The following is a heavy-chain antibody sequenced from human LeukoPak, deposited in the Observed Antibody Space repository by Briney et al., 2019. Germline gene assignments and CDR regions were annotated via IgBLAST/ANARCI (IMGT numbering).Heavy chain of an antibody. V-gene: IGHV4-59*01. CDR1: GGSISSYY. J-gene: IGHJ4*02. CDR2: IYYSGST. CDR3: ARGRISLY. D-gene: IGHD2-15*01. Sequence: ASETLSLTCTVSGGSISSYYWSWIRQPPGKGLEWIGYIYYSGSTNYNPSLKSRVTISVDTSKNQFSLKLSSVTAADTAVYYCARGRISLYWGQGTLVTVSS.